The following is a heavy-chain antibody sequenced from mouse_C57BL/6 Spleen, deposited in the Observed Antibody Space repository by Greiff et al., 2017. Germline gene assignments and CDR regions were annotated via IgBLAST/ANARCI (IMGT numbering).Heavy chain of an antibody. CDR1: GYTFTSYW. V-gene: IGHV1-55*01. CDR3: ASQEYYARDY. CDR2: IYPGSGST. J-gene: IGHJ4*01. Sequence: VQLQESGAELVKPGASVKMSCKASGYTFTSYWITWVKQRPGQGLEWIGVIYPGSGSTNYNEKFKSKATLTVDTSSSTAYMQLSSLTSEDSAVYYGASQEYYARDYWGQGTSVTVSS.